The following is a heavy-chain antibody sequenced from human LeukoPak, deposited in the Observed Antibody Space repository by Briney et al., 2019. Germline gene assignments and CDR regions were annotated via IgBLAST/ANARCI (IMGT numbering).Heavy chain of an antibody. CDR2: IYSGDST. V-gene: IGHV3-66*02. D-gene: IGHD1-26*01. CDR3: ARHLIVGATEGAFDI. Sequence: PPGGSLRLSCAASGFTVSSNYMSWVRQAPGKGLEWVSVIYSGDSTYYADSVKGRFTISRDNSKNTLYLQMNSLRAEDTAVYYCARHLIVGATEGAFDIWGQGTMVTVSS. CDR1: GFTVSSNY. J-gene: IGHJ3*02.